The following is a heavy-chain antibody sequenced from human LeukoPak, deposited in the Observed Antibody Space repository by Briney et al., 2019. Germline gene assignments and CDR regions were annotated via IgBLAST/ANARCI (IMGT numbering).Heavy chain of an antibody. J-gene: IGHJ4*02. D-gene: IGHD3-16*02. V-gene: IGHV4-61*01. CDR2: IYYRGST. CDR3: ARGAYSGYDYRYVWGSYRYYYFDY. Sequence: SETLSLTCTVSGGSISSSSYYWSWIRQPPGKGLEWSGYIYYRGSTHYNPSLKSRVTISVDTSKNLFSLKLSSVTAADTAVYYCARGAYSGYDYRYVWGSYRYYYFDYWGQGTLVTVSS. CDR1: GGSISSSSYY.